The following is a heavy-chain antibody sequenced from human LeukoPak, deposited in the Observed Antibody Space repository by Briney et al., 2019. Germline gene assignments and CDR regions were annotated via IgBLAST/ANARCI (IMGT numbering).Heavy chain of an antibody. J-gene: IGHJ4*02. CDR3: ASWDFWRDFDY. D-gene: IGHD3-3*01. CDR2: MDPNSDNR. Sequence: GASVKISCKASGYTFTSYDINWVRQAPGQGLEWLGWMDPNSDNRGYAQKFQGRVTITRNTSIGTAYMELSSLTSEDTAVYYCASWDFWRDFDYWGQGTLVTVSS. CDR1: GYTFTSYD. V-gene: IGHV1-8*03.